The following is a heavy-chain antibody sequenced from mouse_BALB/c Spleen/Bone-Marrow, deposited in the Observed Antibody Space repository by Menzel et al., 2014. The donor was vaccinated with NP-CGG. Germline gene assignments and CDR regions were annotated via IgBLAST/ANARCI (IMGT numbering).Heavy chain of an antibody. V-gene: IGHV1-7*01. Sequence: VLLQQSGAELAKPGASVKMSCKASGYTFTDYWMHWIKQRPGQGLEWIGYINPSTGYTEYNQKFKDKATLTADKSSSTAYMQLSSLTSEDSAVYYCARKGYGNYHYYAMDYWGQGTSVTVSS. CDR1: GYTFTDYW. CDR2: INPSTGYT. J-gene: IGHJ4*01. CDR3: ARKGYGNYHYYAMDY. D-gene: IGHD2-1*01.